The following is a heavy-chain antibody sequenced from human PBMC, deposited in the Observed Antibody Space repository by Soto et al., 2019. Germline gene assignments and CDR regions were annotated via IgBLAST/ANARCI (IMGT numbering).Heavy chain of an antibody. V-gene: IGHV4-61*08. J-gene: IGHJ1*01. CDR1: GGSISSGGYS. CDR3: AREGNLGRWLQPLDG. Sequence: PSETLSLTCAVSGGSISSGGYSLSWIRQPPGKGLEWIGNIHYNGNTKYNPSLKSRVTMSVDTSKNQFSLKLISVTAADTAKYFCAREGNLGRWLQPLDGWGQGTLVTVSS. D-gene: IGHD5-12*01. CDR2: IHYNGNT.